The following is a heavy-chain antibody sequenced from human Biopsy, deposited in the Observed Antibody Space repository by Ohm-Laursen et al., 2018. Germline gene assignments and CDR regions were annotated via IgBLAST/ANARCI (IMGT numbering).Heavy chain of an antibody. J-gene: IGHJ4*02. CDR2: IVVGGGNT. Sequence: SVKVSCKASGFTFNRSAMQWVRQARGQRLEWIGWIVVGGGNTNYAQKFQERVTITRDMSTSTAYMELSSLRSEDTAVYYCASRPDCGGDCSSGFDYWGQGTLVTVSS. CDR1: GFTFNRSA. V-gene: IGHV1-58*02. CDR3: ASRPDCGGDCSSGFDY. D-gene: IGHD2-21*02.